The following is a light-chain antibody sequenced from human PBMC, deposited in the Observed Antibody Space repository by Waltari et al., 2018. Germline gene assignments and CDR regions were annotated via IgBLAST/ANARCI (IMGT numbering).Light chain of an antibody. CDR3: LQYLHTPRT. V-gene: IGKV4-1*01. CDR2: WAS. Sequence: DVVMTQSPDSLAVSLGERATINCKSSQSLLYTSNNKNYLAWYQQKPGQPPKILIYWASIRESGVPDRFSGGGSGTDFTLTISGLQAEDVASYCCLQYLHTPRTFGQGTKVEIK. CDR1: QSLLYTSNNKNY. J-gene: IGKJ1*01.